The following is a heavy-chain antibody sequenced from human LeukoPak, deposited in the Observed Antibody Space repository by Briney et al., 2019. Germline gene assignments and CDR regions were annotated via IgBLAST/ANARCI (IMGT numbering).Heavy chain of an antibody. J-gene: IGHJ4*02. D-gene: IGHD3-3*01. CDR3: ARETGAVLDY. CDR2: TYSGGTT. V-gene: IGHV3-53*01. Sequence: GGSLRLSCAASGSTVSSNYMSWVRQAPGKGLEWVSVTYSGGTTYYGDSVKGRFTISTDSSKNTVYLQMNSLRAEDTAVYYCARETGAVLDYWGQGTLVTVSS. CDR1: GSTVSSNY.